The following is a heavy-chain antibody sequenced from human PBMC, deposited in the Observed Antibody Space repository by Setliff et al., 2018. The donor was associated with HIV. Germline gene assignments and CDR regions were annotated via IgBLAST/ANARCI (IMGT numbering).Heavy chain of an antibody. CDR1: GFTFSSYG. CDR2: IRYDGSNK. Sequence: GGSLRLSCAASGFTFSSYGMHWVRQAPGKGLEWVAFIRYDGSNKYYADSVKGRFTISRDNAENTLYLQMNSLRAEDTAVYYCARDPYYDYVWGSYRSSRYFDYWGQGTLVTVSS. D-gene: IGHD3-16*02. V-gene: IGHV3-30*02. CDR3: ARDPYYDYVWGSYRSSRYFDY. J-gene: IGHJ4*02.